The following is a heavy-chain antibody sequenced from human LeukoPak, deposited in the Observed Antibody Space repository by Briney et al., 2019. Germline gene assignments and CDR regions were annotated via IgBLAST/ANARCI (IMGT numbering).Heavy chain of an antibody. CDR3: ARVGLVPAAFDI. CDR2: ISSSSSSI. V-gene: IGHV3-21*04. CDR1: GFTFSTYT. D-gene: IGHD3/OR15-3a*01. Sequence: PGGSLRLSCAASGFTFSTYTMNWVRQAPGKGLEWVSSISSSSSSIYYADSVKGRFSISRDNAKNSLYLQMNSLSAEDTAVYYCARVGLVPAAFDIWGQGTMVTVSS. J-gene: IGHJ3*02.